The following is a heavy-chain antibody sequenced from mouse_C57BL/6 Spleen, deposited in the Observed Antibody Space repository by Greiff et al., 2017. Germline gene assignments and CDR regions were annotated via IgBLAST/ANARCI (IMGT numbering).Heavy chain of an antibody. CDR3: ATLRRDYAIDY. D-gene: IGHD2-12*01. J-gene: IGHJ4*01. CDR2: IYPGDGDT. V-gene: IGHV1-80*01. CDR1: GYAFSSYW. Sequence: QVHVKQSGAELVKPGASVKISCKASGYAFSSYWMNWVKQRPGQGLEWIGQIYPGDGDTNYSGKFKGKATLTVDKSSSTAYMQLSSLTSEDSAVYFCATLRRDYAIDYWGQGTSVTVSS.